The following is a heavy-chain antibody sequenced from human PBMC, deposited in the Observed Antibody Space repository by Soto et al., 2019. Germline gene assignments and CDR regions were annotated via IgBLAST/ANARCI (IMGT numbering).Heavy chain of an antibody. CDR1: GGSFSGYY. CDR3: ARGVFRIIHPYYYYYMDV. CDR2: INHSGST. J-gene: IGHJ6*03. D-gene: IGHD3-16*01. Sequence: ETLSLTCAVYGGSFSGYYWSWIRQPPGKGLEWIGEINHSGSTNYNPSLKSRVTISVDTSKNQFSLKLSSVTAADTAVYYCARGVFRIIHPYYYYYMDVWGKGTTVTVSS. V-gene: IGHV4-34*01.